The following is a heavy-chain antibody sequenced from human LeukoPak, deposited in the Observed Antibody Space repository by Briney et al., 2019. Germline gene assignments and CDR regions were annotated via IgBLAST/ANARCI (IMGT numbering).Heavy chain of an antibody. J-gene: IGHJ5*02. CDR3: ARQRTSGLAYERDWFDP. Sequence: SETLSLTCTVSGVSISSYYWSWIRQPPGKGLEWIGYIYYSGSTNYNPSLKSRVTISVDTSKNQFSLKLSSVTAADTAVYYCARQRTSGLAYERDWFDPWGQGTLVTVSS. CDR1: GVSISSYY. D-gene: IGHD3/OR15-3a*01. CDR2: IYYSGST. V-gene: IGHV4-59*01.